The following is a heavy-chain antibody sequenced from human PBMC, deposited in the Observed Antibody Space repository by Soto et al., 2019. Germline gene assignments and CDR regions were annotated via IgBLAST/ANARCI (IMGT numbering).Heavy chain of an antibody. V-gene: IGHV4-34*01. J-gene: IGHJ5*01. CDR1: GGAFSGHS. CDR2: INHSGRV. Sequence: SETLCLTFAVCGGAFSGHSWTWIRQSPGKGLEWIGDINHSGRVNYSPSLKSRVTISLDTSKNQFSLTLSAVTAADTAMYYCSTRAYDTNGYYRFDPWGQGTLVTVSS. D-gene: IGHD3-22*01. CDR3: STRAYDTNGYYRFDP.